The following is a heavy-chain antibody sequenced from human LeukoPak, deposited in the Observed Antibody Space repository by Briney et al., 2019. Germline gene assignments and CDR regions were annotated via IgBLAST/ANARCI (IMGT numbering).Heavy chain of an antibody. J-gene: IGHJ4*02. Sequence: PSETLSLTCAVCGVSFDDYYWAWVRQTPGKGLEWIGEINHSGYTNDSPSLKSRVTLSIDTSRKQFSLNLRSVTVADAGTYYCTRMTTGHDYWGQGTLVTVSS. V-gene: IGHV4-34*01. CDR3: TRMTTGHDY. CDR1: GVSFDDYY. D-gene: IGHD4-17*01. CDR2: INHSGYT.